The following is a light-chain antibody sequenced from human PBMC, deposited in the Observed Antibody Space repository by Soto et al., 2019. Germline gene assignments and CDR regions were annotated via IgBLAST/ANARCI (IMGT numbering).Light chain of an antibody. V-gene: IGKV1-5*01. CDR3: QQYSTYSPT. CDR2: DAS. Sequence: DIQMTQSPSTLSASVGDRVTITCRASQAISWWLAWYQQKPGKAPKLLIYDASSVQTGVPSRFSGRGSGTEFTLTISSLQPDDFATFYCQQYSTYSPTFGQGTKVDI. CDR1: QAISWW. J-gene: IGKJ1*01.